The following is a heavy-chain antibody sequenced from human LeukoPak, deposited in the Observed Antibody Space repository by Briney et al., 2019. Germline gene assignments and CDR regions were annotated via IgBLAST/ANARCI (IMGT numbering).Heavy chain of an antibody. CDR2: ISAYNGNT. V-gene: IGHV1-18*01. Sequence: ASVNVSCKASGYTFTSYVISWVRQAPGQGLEWMGWISAYNGNTNYAQKLQGRVTMTTYTSTSTAYMELRSLRSDDTAVYYCARSRADYYDSSGYYFPLFDPWGQGTLVTVSS. CDR3: ARSRADYYDSSGYYFPLFDP. D-gene: IGHD3-22*01. J-gene: IGHJ5*02. CDR1: GYTFTSYV.